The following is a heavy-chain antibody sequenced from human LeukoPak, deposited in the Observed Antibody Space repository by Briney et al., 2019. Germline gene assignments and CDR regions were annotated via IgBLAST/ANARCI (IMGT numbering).Heavy chain of an antibody. CDR3: ARVGYSSSSFYSFYSDY. J-gene: IGHJ4*02. CDR2: IYPGDSDT. CDR1: GYSFTSYW. D-gene: IGHD6-6*01. Sequence: PGESLKISCKGSGYSFTSYWIGWVRPMPGKGLEWMGIIYPGDSDTRYSPSFQGQVTISADKSISTAYLQWSSLKASDTAMYYCARVGYSSSSFYSFYSDYWGQGTLVTVSS. V-gene: IGHV5-51*01.